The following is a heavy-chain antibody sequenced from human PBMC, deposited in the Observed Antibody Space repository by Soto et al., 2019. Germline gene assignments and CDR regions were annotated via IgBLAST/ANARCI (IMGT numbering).Heavy chain of an antibody. Sequence: GGSLRLSCAASGFTFSSYGMHWVRQAPGKGLEWVAVIWYDGSNKYYADSVKGRFTISRDNSKNTLYRQMNSLRAKDTAVYYCARDRRAAAGTRALYSVRRNKYYYYGMDVWGQGTTVTVSS. V-gene: IGHV3-33*01. CDR2: IWYDGSNK. CDR3: ARDRRAAAGTRALYSVRRNKYYYYGMDV. CDR1: GFTFSSYG. D-gene: IGHD6-13*01. J-gene: IGHJ6*02.